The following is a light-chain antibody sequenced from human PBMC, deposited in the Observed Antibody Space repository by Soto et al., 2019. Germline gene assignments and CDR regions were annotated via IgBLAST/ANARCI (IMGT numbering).Light chain of an antibody. CDR1: NIDSRT. CDR3: QVWDNVDDHIYV. CDR2: DNS. V-gene: IGLV3-21*02. J-gene: IGLJ1*01. Sequence: SYNLTQPPSVSVASGQTATISCGENNIDSRTVHWYQQKPGQAPLLVVYDNSFRPSGIPNRFSGSNSGNTATLTISRVEAGDEADYYCQVWDNVDDHIYVFGTGTKVTVL.